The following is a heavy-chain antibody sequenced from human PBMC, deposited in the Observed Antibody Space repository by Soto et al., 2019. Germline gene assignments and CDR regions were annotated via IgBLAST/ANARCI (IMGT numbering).Heavy chain of an antibody. CDR2: ISGSGGST. D-gene: IGHD3-22*01. CDR1: GFTFSSYA. CDR3: AKDTYYYDSSGYYGYFQH. V-gene: IGHV3-23*01. J-gene: IGHJ1*01. Sequence: EVQLLESGGGLVQPGGSLRLSCAASGFTFSSYAMSWVRQAPGKGLEWVSAISGSGGSTYYADSVKGRFTISRDNSKNKLYLQMNSLRAEDTAVYYCAKDTYYYDSSGYYGYFQHWGQGTLVTVSS.